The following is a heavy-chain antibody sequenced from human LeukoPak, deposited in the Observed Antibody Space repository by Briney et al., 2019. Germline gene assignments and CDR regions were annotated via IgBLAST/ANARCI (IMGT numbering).Heavy chain of an antibody. V-gene: IGHV4-4*07. CDR2: IYTSGST. CDR1: GGSISSYY. J-gene: IGHJ5*02. Sequence: NASETLSLTCTVSGGSISSYYWSWIRQPAGKGLEWIGRIYTSGSTNYNPSLKSRVTMSVDTSKNRFSLKLSSVAAADTAVYYCARAGSIWSGYYRFDPWGQGTLVTVSS. D-gene: IGHD3-3*01. CDR3: ARAGSIWSGYYRFDP.